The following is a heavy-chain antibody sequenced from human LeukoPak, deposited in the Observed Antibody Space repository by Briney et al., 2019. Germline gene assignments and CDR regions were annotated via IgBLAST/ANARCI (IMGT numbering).Heavy chain of an antibody. CDR2: ISSPGTHI. Sequence: GSLRLSCVASGFTFSNFEMNWVRQAPGKGLEWVSYISSPGTHIYYADSVEGRFTISRDNGKNSLYLQMNSLRAEDTAVYYCVLRSSWNFYMDVWGKGTTVAVSS. J-gene: IGHJ6*03. CDR3: VLRSSWNFYMDV. CDR1: GFTFSNFE. D-gene: IGHD6-13*01. V-gene: IGHV3-48*03.